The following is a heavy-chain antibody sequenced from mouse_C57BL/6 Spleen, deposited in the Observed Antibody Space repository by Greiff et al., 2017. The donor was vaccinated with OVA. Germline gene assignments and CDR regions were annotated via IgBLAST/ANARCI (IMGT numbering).Heavy chain of an antibody. CDR2: INPNNGGT. J-gene: IGHJ4*01. CDR1: GYTFTDYY. D-gene: IGHD1-1*01. Sequence: EVQLQQSGPELVKPGASVKISCKASGYTFTDYYMNWVKQSHGKSLEWIGDINPNNGGTSYNQKFKGKATLTVDKSSSTAYMELRSLTSEDSAVYYCARRAYYYGSSYVYAMDYWGQGTSVTVSS. CDR3: ARRAYYYGSSYVYAMDY. V-gene: IGHV1-26*01.